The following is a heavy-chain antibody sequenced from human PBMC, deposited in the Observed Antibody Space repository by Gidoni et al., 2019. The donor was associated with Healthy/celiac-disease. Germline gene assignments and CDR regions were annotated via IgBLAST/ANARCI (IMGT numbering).Heavy chain of an antibody. CDR2: IYIGGST. Sequence: DVQVVGSGGGLIQPGGSMGLSWAASGFTVSSNYMSWVRQAPGKGLEWVSVIYIGGSTYYADSVKGRFTISRDNSKDTLYLQMNSLRAEDTAVYYCAGTGNYGYWGQGTLVTVSS. CDR1: GFTVSSNY. J-gene: IGHJ4*02. CDR3: AGTGNYGY. V-gene: IGHV3-53*01. D-gene: IGHD4-4*01.